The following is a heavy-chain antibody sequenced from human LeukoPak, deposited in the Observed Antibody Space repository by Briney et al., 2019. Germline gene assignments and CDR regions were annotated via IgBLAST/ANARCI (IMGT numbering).Heavy chain of an antibody. Sequence: GGSLRLSCAASGFTFSDCYMDWVRQAPGKGLEWVGRTSSKGNGYTTYYAASVKGRFTISRDDSKNSLYLQMNSLNTEDTAVYYCAKDSGSGGYFDYWGQGTLVTVSS. CDR3: AKDSGSGGYFDY. CDR2: TSSKGNGYTT. D-gene: IGHD1-26*01. J-gene: IGHJ4*02. CDR1: GFTFSDCY. V-gene: IGHV3-72*01.